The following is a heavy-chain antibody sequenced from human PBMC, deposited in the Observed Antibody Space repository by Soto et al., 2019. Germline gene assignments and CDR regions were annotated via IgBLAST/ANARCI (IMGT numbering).Heavy chain of an antibody. D-gene: IGHD3-22*01. J-gene: IGHJ4*02. V-gene: IGHV3-30-3*01. Sequence: QVQLVESGGGVVQPGRSLRLSCAASGFTFSSYAMHWVRQAPGKGLEWVAVISYDGSNKYYADSVKGRFTISRDNSKNTLYLQMNSMRADDTAVYYCAGDSSGYYYTQGYWGQGTLVTVSS. CDR2: ISYDGSNK. CDR1: GFTFSSYA. CDR3: AGDSSGYYYTQGY.